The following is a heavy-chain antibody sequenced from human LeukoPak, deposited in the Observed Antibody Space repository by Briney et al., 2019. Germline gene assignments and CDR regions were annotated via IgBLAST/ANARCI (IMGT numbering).Heavy chain of an antibody. J-gene: IGHJ4*02. D-gene: IGHD3-22*01. CDR1: GFTFDDYA. CDR2: ISWNSGSI. Sequence: GGSLRLSCAASGFTFDDYAMHWVRQAPGKGLEWVSGISWNSGSIGYADSVKGRFTISRDNAKNSLYLQMNSLRAEDTALYYCAKADTYYYDSSGYPFDYWGQGTLVTVSS. V-gene: IGHV3-9*01. CDR3: AKADTYYYDSSGYPFDY.